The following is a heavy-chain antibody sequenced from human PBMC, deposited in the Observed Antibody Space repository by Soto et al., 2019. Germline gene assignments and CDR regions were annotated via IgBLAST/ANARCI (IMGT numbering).Heavy chain of an antibody. V-gene: IGHV4-4*02. CDR3: AMDSAAVWGNYRQQDPSCAY. J-gene: IGHJ4*01. D-gene: IGHD3-16*02. CDR1: GGSISSSNW. CDR2: IYQGGST. Sequence: QLRLQESGPGLVKPSGTLSLICAVSGGSISSSNWCSWVRQSPGRGLVWIGEIYQGGSTNSNPSLKGQVTKPVDKSINQLAPEVSTGSAADKAVYYSAMDSAAVWGNYRQQDPSCAYRGNGALYVVSS.